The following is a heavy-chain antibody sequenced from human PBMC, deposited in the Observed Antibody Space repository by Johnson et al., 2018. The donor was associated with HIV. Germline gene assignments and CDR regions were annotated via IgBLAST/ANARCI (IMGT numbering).Heavy chain of an antibody. CDR2: ISNDGSNK. V-gene: IGHV3-30-3*01. CDR3: ARQSATGGPFDI. D-gene: IGHD3-10*01. J-gene: IGHJ3*02. Sequence: QVQLVESGGGLVQPGGSLRLSCTASGFAFSGYAMHWVRQAPGKGLEWVAVISNDGSNKYYADSVKGRFTISRDNSKNRLYLQMNSLRAEDTAVYYCARQSATGGPFDIWGQGTMVTVSS. CDR1: GFAFSGYA.